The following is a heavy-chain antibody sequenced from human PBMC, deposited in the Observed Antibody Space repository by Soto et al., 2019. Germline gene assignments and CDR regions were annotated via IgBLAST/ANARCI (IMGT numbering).Heavy chain of an antibody. J-gene: IGHJ6*02. Sequence: LSLTCTVSGGSISSGDYYWSWIRQPPGKGLEWIGYIYYSGSTYYNPSLKSRVTISVDTSKNQFSLKLSSVTAADTAVYYCARGGYTYYDFWSGYYVSYYYGMDVWGQGTTVTVSS. D-gene: IGHD3-3*01. CDR3: ARGGYTYYDFWSGYYVSYYYGMDV. CDR2: IYYSGST. CDR1: GGSISSGDYY. V-gene: IGHV4-30-4*01.